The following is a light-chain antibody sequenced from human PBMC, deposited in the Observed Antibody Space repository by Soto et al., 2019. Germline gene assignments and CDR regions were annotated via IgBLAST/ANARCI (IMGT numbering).Light chain of an antibody. CDR3: CSYAGSSTSYV. CDR2: EVS. V-gene: IGLV2-23*02. Sequence: QSVLTQAASLSGSPGQSITISCTGTSSDVGSYNLVSWYQQHPGKAPKLMIYEVSKRPSGVSNRFSGSKSGNTASLTISGLQAEDEADYYCCSYAGSSTSYVFGTGTKVTV. CDR1: SSDVGSYNL. J-gene: IGLJ1*01.